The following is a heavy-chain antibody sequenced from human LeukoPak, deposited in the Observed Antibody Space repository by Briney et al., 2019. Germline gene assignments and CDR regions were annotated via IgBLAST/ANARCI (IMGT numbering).Heavy chain of an antibody. D-gene: IGHD3-10*01. Sequence: SQTLSLTCAISGDSVSSNSAAWNWIRRSPSRGLEWLGRTYYRSKWYNDYAVSVKSRITINPDTSKNQFSLQLNSVTPEDTAVYYCARARREPGSGSSYYYYYMDVWGKGTTVTVSS. V-gene: IGHV6-1*01. CDR2: TYYRSKWYN. CDR3: ARARREPGSGSSYYYYYMDV. CDR1: GDSVSSNSAA. J-gene: IGHJ6*03.